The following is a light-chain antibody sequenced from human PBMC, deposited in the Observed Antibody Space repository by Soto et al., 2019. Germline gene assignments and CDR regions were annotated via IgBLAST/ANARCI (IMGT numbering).Light chain of an antibody. CDR3: QHYNDYSRM. V-gene: IGKV1-5*03. CDR2: KAS. Sequence: GDRVTITCRTSQSVDSWLARYQQKPGKAPKLLIYKASSLQTGVPSRFSGSGSGTEFTLTISSLQPDDFATYYCQHYNDYSRMFGQGTKVEIK. CDR1: QSVDSW. J-gene: IGKJ1*01.